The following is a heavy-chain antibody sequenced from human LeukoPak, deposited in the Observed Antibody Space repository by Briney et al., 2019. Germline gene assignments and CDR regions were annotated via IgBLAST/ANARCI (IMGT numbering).Heavy chain of an antibody. CDR1: GGSFSGFY. Sequence: PSETLSLTCAVYGGSFSGFYWSWIRQPPGKGLEWIGEINNSGSTNYNPFLKSRVTISVDTSKNQFSLKLSSVTAADTAVYYCARGRRRGMYFDYWGQGTLVTVSS. J-gene: IGHJ4*02. D-gene: IGHD1-26*01. CDR3: ARGRRRGMYFDY. CDR2: INNSGST. V-gene: IGHV4-34*01.